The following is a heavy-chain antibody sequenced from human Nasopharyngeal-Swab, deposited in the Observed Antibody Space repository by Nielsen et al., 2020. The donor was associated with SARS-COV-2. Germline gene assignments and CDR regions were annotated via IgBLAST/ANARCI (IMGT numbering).Heavy chain of an antibody. CDR1: GGSISSYY. CDR3: ARDGEAIDY. J-gene: IGHJ4*02. V-gene: IGHV4-4*07. Sequence: GSLRLSCTVSGGSISSYYWSWIRQPAGKGLEWIGRIYTSGSTNYNPSLKSRVTMSVDTSKNQFSLKLSPVTAADTAVYYCARDGEAIDYWGQGTLVTVSS. CDR2: IYTSGST. D-gene: IGHD1-26*01.